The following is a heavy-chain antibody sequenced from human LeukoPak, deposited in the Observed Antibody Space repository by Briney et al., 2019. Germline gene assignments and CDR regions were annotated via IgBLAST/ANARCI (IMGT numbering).Heavy chain of an antibody. D-gene: IGHD3-10*01. Sequence: ASVKVSCKASGGTFSSYTISWVRQAPGQGLEWMGGIIPIFRTANYAQKFQGRVTITADESTSAAYMELSSLRSEDTAVYYCARGGTMVRGVITGDYFDCWGQGTLVTVSS. CDR1: GGTFSSYT. J-gene: IGHJ4*02. CDR3: ARGGTMVRGVITGDYFDC. CDR2: IIPIFRTA. V-gene: IGHV1-69*01.